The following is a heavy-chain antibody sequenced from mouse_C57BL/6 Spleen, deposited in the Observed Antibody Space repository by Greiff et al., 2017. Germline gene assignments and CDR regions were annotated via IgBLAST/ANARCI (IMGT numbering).Heavy chain of an antibody. CDR1: GYSITSGYY. V-gene: IGHV3-6*01. J-gene: IGHJ3*01. Sequence: ESGPGLVKPSQSLSLTCSVTGYSITSGYYWNWIRQFPGNKLEWMGYISYDGSNNYNPSLKNRISITRDTSKNQFFLKLNSVTTEDTATYYCARDGILRGPAWFAYWGQGTLVTVSA. D-gene: IGHD1-1*01. CDR3: ARDGILRGPAWFAY. CDR2: ISYDGSN.